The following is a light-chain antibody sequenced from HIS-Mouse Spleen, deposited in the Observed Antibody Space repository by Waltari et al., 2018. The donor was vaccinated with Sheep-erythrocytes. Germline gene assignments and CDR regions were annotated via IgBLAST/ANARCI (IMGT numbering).Light chain of an antibody. CDR3: QQSYSTPYT. CDR2: AAS. V-gene: IGKV1-39*01. Sequence: DIQMTQSPSSLSASVGDRVTITCLASQSISSYLNWYQQKPGKAPKLLIYAASSLQSGVPSRFSGSGSGTECTLTIISLQPEELATYYCQQSYSTPYTFGQGTKLGIK. J-gene: IGKJ2*01. CDR1: QSISSY.